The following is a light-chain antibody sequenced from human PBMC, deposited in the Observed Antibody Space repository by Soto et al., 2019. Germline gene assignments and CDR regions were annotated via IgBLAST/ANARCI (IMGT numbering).Light chain of an antibody. Sequence: EIVLTQSPGTLSLSPGERATFSCRASQSVSSNYLAWYQQKPGQVPRLLIYGASNRATGVSARFSGSGSGTELTLTISSLQSEDFAVYYCQQYHYWWTFGQGTKVDI. CDR3: QQYHYWWT. V-gene: IGKV3-15*01. J-gene: IGKJ1*01. CDR2: GAS. CDR1: QSVSSN.